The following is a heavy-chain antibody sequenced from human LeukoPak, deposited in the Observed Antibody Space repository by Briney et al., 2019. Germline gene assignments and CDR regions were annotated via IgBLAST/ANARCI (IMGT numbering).Heavy chain of an antibody. Sequence: SETLSLTCTVSGGSISSSSYFWGWIRQPPGKGLEWIANIYYSGSTYYNPSLKSRVTISVDTSKNQFSLRLNSVTAADTSIYYCARIPTNAVPSAHNGFDIWGQGTMLTVSS. CDR1: GGSISSSSYF. D-gene: IGHD6-19*01. J-gene: IGHJ3*02. V-gene: IGHV4-39*01. CDR3: ARIPTNAVPSAHNGFDI. CDR2: IYYSGST.